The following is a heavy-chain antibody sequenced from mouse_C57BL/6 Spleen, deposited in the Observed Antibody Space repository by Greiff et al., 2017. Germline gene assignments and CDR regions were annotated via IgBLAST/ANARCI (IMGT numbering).Heavy chain of an antibody. CDR1: GYAFSSAW. D-gene: IGHD1-1*01. J-gene: IGHJ1*03. CDR2: IYPGDGDP. Sequence: VKLVESGPALVKPGASGKISCKASGYAFSSAWMNWVKQRPGKGLEWIGRIYPGDGDPNYNGKFKGKATLTADKSSSTAYMQLSRLTSEDSAVYFCAAPITTVVATRYFDVWGTGTTVTVSS. CDR3: AAPITTVVATRYFDV. V-gene: IGHV1-82*01.